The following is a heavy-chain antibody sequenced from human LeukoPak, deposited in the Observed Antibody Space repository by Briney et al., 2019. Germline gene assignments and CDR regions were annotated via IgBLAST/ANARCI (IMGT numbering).Heavy chain of an antibody. V-gene: IGHV3-30*03. J-gene: IGHJ6*03. Sequence: GRSLRLSCAASGFTFSSYAIHWVRQAPGKGLEWVAVISYDGSNKYYADSVKGRFTISRDNSKNTLYMQMNSLSAEDTAVYYCARVGYSSGWTMNYYYYYMDVWGKGTTVTVSS. CDR1: GFTFSSYA. CDR3: ARVGYSSGWTMNYYYYYMDV. D-gene: IGHD6-19*01. CDR2: ISYDGSNK.